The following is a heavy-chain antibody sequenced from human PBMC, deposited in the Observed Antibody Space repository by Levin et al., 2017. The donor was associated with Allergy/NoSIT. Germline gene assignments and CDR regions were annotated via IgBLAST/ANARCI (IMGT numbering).Heavy chain of an antibody. J-gene: IGHJ4*02. V-gene: IGHV3-33*01. Sequence: GESLKISCAASGFTFSSYGMHWVRQAPGKGLEWVAVIWYDGSNKYYADSVKGRFTISRDNSKNTLYLQMNSLRAEDTAVYYCARGWQLAVAPYYFDYWGQGTLVTVSS. CDR2: IWYDGSNK. D-gene: IGHD6-19*01. CDR3: ARGWQLAVAPYYFDY. CDR1: GFTFSSYG.